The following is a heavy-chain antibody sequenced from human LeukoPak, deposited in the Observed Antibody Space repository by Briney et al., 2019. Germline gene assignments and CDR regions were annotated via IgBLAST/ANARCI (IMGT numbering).Heavy chain of an antibody. V-gene: IGHV3-30*02. D-gene: IGHD6-13*01. Sequence: GGSLRLSCAASGFTFSSYGMHWVRQAPGKGLEWVAFIRYDGSNKYYADSVKGRFTISRDNSKNTLYLQMNSLRAEDTAAYYCANVKFIAAYYYYYMDVWGKGTTVTVSS. CDR1: GFTFSSYG. CDR2: IRYDGSNK. CDR3: ANVKFIAAYYYYYMDV. J-gene: IGHJ6*03.